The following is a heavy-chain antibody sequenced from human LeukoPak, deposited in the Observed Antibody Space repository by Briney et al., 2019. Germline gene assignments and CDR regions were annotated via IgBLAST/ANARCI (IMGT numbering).Heavy chain of an antibody. J-gene: IGHJ4*02. V-gene: IGHV1-69*04. D-gene: IGHD2-2*01. CDR2: IIPILGIA. Sequence: ASVTVSCKASGGTFSIYAISWVRQAPGQGLEWMGRIIPILGIANYAQKFQGRVTITADKSTSTAYMELSSLRSEDTAVYYCARDQYCSSTSCYGLVYCGQGTLVTVSS. CDR1: GGTFSIYA. CDR3: ARDQYCSSTSCYGLVY.